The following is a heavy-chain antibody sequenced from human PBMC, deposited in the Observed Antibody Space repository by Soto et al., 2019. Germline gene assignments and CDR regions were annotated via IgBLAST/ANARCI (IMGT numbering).Heavy chain of an antibody. CDR3: ATSGWFDP. CDR2: IYYSGST. CDR1: GGSISSSTYY. V-gene: IGHV4-39*01. Sequence: QLQLQESGPGLVKPSETLSLTCTVSGGSISSSTYYWRWIRQPPGKGLEWIGTIYYSGSTYYNPSLKSRVTISVATSTNQFSLKLSSVTAADPAVYYCATSGWFDPWGQGTLVTVSS. J-gene: IGHJ5*02.